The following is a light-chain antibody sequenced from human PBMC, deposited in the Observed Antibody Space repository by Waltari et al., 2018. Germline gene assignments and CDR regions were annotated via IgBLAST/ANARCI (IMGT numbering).Light chain of an antibody. CDR3: QTWGTGIVV. CDR1: SGHSSYA. V-gene: IGLV4-69*01. J-gene: IGLJ2*01. CDR2: INSDGSH. Sequence: QLVVTQSPSASASLGASVKLTCTLDSGHSSYAVAWHQQQPKQGPRFLMKINSDGSHRKGDGIPDRLSGSSAGAERALTISSLQSEEEADYYCQTWGTGIVVVGGGTRLTVL.